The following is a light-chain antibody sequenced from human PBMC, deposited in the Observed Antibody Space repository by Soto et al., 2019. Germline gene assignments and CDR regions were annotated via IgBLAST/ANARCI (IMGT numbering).Light chain of an antibody. Sequence: ALTQPASVSGSPGQSITISCTGTSSDVGGYNYVSWYQQHPGKAPKLMIYDVSNRPSGVSNRFSGSKSGNTASLTISGLQAEDEADYYCSSYTSSSTPVVFGGGTKLTVL. CDR1: SSDVGGYNY. CDR3: SSYTSSSTPVV. V-gene: IGLV2-14*01. J-gene: IGLJ2*01. CDR2: DVS.